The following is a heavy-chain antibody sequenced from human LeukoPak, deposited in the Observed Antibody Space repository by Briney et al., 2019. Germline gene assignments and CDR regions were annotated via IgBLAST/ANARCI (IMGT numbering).Heavy chain of an antibody. J-gene: IGHJ6*02. CDR1: GFTFSSYS. V-gene: IGHV3-9*01. CDR3: AKDKWVRGVIIAYYGMDV. Sequence: GGSLRLSCAASGFTFSSYSMNWVRQAPGKGLEWVSGISWNSGSIGYADSVKGRFTISRDNAKNSLYPQMNSLRAEDTALYYCAKDKWVRGVIIAYYGMDVWGQGTTVTVSS. CDR2: ISWNSGSI. D-gene: IGHD3-10*01.